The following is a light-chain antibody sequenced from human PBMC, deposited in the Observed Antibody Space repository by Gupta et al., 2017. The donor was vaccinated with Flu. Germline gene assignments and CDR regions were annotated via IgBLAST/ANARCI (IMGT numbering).Light chain of an antibody. Sequence: ERATLSCRASQSVSSSYLAWYQQKPGQAPRLLIYGASSRATGIPDRFRGSGSGTDFTLTISRLEPEDFAMYYCQHYGSSPYTFGQGTKLEIK. CDR2: GAS. J-gene: IGKJ2*01. CDR1: QSVSSSY. CDR3: QHYGSSPYT. V-gene: IGKV3-20*01.